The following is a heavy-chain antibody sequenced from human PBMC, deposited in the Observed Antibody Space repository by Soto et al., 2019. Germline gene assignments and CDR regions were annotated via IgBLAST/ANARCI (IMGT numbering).Heavy chain of an antibody. CDR2: IKCDGGSK. J-gene: IGHJ6*02. CDR3: ARGPKGVFYYGMDV. CDR1: GFTFSRYG. V-gene: IGHV3-20*04. Sequence: PGGSLRLSCAASGFTFSRYGMHWVHPTPGKGLEWVAVIKCDGGSKDYADSVKGRFTISRDNAKNSLYLQMNSLRAEDTALYYCARGPKGVFYYGMDVWGQGTTVTVSS. D-gene: IGHD3-16*01.